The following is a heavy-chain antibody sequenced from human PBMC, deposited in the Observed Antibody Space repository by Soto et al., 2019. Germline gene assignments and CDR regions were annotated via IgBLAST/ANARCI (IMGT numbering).Heavy chain of an antibody. J-gene: IGHJ4*02. CDR3: ARENYDFWSGYPDY. D-gene: IGHD3-3*01. CDR2: IYHSGST. V-gene: IGHV4-4*02. Sequence: SETLSLTCAVSGGSISSSNWWSWVRQPPGKGLEWIGEIYHSGSTNYNPSLKSRVTISVGKSKNQFSLKLSSVTAADTAVYYCARENYDFWSGYPDYWGQGTLVTVSS. CDR1: GGSISSSNW.